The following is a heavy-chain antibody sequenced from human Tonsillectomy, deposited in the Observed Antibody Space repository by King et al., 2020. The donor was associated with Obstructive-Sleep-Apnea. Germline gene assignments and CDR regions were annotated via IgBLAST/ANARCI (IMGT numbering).Heavy chain of an antibody. J-gene: IGHJ4*02. CDR3: ARDIGFYNSAPPWD. CDR1: AFRFSSYA. V-gene: IGHV3-30-3*01. D-gene: IGHD2/OR15-2a*01. Sequence: VQLVESGGGVVQPGRSLRLSCEASAFRFSSYAMHWVRQAPGKGLEWVAVISYDGDKKHYADSVKGRFTISRDNSKNTLFLQMNSLRPDDTAIYYCARDIGFYNSAPPWDWGPGTLVTVSS. CDR2: ISYDGDKK.